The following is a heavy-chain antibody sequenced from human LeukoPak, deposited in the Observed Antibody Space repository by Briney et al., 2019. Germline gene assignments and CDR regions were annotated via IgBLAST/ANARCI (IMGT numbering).Heavy chain of an antibody. CDR2: LKPNSGKT. V-gene: IGHV1-8*01. Sequence: ASVKVSCKVFGYSPTSYDINWVRQAPGQGLEWMGWLKPNSGKTGYAQKFQGRVTMTRDTSKDTVYMELDSLRSEDTAVYYCARSPNYYDRSGFSRPFDHWGQGTLVTVSS. CDR1: GYSPTSYD. D-gene: IGHD3-22*01. CDR3: ARSPNYYDRSGFSRPFDH. J-gene: IGHJ4*02.